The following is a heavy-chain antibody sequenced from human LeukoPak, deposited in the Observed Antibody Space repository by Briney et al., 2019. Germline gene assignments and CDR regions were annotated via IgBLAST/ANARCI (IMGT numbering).Heavy chain of an antibody. CDR2: IYYSGST. D-gene: IGHD2-2*01. CDR3: ARHSDYCSSTSCPFDY. J-gene: IGHJ4*02. CDR1: GGSISSGGYY. V-gene: IGHV4-31*03. Sequence: PSQTLSLTCTVSGGSISSGGYYWSWIRQHPGKGLEWIGYIYYSGSTYYNPSLKSRVTISVDTSKNQFSLKLSSVTAADTAVYYCARHSDYCSSTSCPFDYWGQGTLVTVSS.